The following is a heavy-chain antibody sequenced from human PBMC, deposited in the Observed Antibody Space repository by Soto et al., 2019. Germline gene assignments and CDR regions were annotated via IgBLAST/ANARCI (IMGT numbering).Heavy chain of an antibody. J-gene: IGHJ4*01. D-gene: IGHD3-22*01. CDR2: ISSSSSYI. CDR1: GYTFSSFS. CDR3: ASSPPPYYYDSSGPSDY. V-gene: IGHV3-21*01. Sequence: EGSPRLSCAASGYTFSSFSMNWVRLPPGKGLEWVSSISSSSSYIYYADSVKGRFTISRDNAKNSLYLQMSSLSAEDPAAYYCASSPPPYYYDSSGPSDYWCHGPLVTVSS.